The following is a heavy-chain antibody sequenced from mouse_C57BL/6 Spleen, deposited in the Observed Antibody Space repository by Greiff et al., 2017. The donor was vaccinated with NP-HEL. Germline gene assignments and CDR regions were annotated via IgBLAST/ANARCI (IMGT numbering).Heavy chain of an antibody. CDR2: ISDGGSYT. V-gene: IGHV5-4*03. D-gene: IGHD2-4*01. J-gene: IGHJ2*01. CDR1: GFTFSSYA. Sequence: EVMLVESGGGLVKPGGSLKLSCAASGFTFSSYAMSWVRQTPEKRLEWVATISDGGSYTYYPDNVKGRFTISRDNAKNNLYLQMSHLKSEDTAMYNCARGEDYDNYWGQGTTLTVSS. CDR3: ARGEDYDNY.